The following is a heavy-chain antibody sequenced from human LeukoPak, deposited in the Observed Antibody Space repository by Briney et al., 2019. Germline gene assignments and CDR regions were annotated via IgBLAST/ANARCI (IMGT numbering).Heavy chain of an antibody. CDR2: IWYDGGNK. CDR1: GLTFSNYG. V-gene: IGHV3-33*01. CDR3: ARERGNSNFDY. Sequence: GRSLRLSCAASGLTFSNYGMHWVRQAPGKGLEWVAVIWYDGGNKYYADSVKGRFTISRDNSKNTLYLQMNSLRADDTAVYYCARERGNSNFDYWGQGTLVTVSS. D-gene: IGHD4-23*01. J-gene: IGHJ4*02.